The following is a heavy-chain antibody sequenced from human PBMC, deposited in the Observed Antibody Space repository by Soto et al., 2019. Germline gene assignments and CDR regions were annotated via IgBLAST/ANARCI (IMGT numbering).Heavy chain of an antibody. CDR2: IYHSGST. Sequence: QVQLQESGPGLVKPSGTLSLTCAVSGGSISSSNWWSWVRQPPGKGLEWIVEIYHSGSTNYNPSLKSRVPISVDKSKNQSSLKLSSVTAAGTAVYYCARVSGSDYYGMDVWGQGITVTVSS. D-gene: IGHD1-26*01. V-gene: IGHV4-4*02. J-gene: IGHJ6*02. CDR1: GGSISSSNW. CDR3: ARVSGSDYYGMDV.